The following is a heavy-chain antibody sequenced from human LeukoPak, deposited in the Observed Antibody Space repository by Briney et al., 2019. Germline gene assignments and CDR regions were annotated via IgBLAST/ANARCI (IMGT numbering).Heavy chain of an antibody. CDR2: INHSGST. CDR3: ARGLGYCSSTSCYYFDY. Sequence: SETLSLTCAVYGGSFSGYYWSWIRQPPGKGLEWIGEINHSGSTNYNPSLKCRVTISVDTSKNQFSLKLSSVTAADTAVYYCARGLGYCSSTSCYYFDYWGQGTLVTVSS. D-gene: IGHD2-2*01. V-gene: IGHV4-34*01. CDR1: GGSFSGYY. J-gene: IGHJ4*02.